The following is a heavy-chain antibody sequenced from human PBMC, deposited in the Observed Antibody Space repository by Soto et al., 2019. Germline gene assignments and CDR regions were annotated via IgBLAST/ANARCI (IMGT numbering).Heavy chain of an antibody. CDR1: GFTFSHHS. CDR2: ISGSGGNI. CDR3: VKVSGYCTGGSCFSYFDY. J-gene: IGHJ4*02. D-gene: IGHD2-15*01. Sequence: PGESLKISCSGSGFTFSHHSLYWVRQPPGKGLQCVSSISGSGGNIYYAESVKGRFTISRDNSKNTLYLQMTSLSSEDSAVYYCVKVSGYCTGGSCFSYFDYWGQGTPVTVSS. V-gene: IGHV3-64D*06.